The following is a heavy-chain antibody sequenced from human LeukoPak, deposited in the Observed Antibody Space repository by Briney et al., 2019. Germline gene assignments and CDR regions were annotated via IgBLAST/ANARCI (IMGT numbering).Heavy chain of an antibody. J-gene: IGHJ5*02. CDR1: GDSVSSNSAA. D-gene: IGHD6-19*01. CDR2: TYYRSKWYN. V-gene: IGHV6-1*01. CDR3: ARDFGYSSGWYLSWFDP. Sequence: SQTLSLTFAISGDSVSSNSAAWNWIRQSPSRGLEWLGRTYYRSKWYNDYAVSVKSLITINPDTSKNQFSLQLNSVTPEDTAVYYCARDFGYSSGWYLSWFDPWGQGTLVTVAS.